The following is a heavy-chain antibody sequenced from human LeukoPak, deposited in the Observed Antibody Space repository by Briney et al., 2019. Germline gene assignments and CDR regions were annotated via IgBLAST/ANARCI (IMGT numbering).Heavy chain of an antibody. CDR2: INPSGGST. CDR1: GYTFTSYY. J-gene: IGHJ4*02. D-gene: IGHD5-12*01. CDR3: ARSGGYDLGVDY. V-gene: IGHV1-46*01. Sequence: ASVKVSCKASGYTFTSYYMHWVRQAPGQGLEWMGTINPSGGSTSHAQKFQGRVTMTRDTSTSTVYMELSSLRSEDTAVYYCARSGGYDLGVDYWGQGTLVTVSS.